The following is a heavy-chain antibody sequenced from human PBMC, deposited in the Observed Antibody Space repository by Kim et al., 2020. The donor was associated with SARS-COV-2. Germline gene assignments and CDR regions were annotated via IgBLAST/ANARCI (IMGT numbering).Heavy chain of an antibody. Sequence: GGSLRLSCAASGFTFNAHWMAWVRQAPGKGLEWVANTNPDGSQKYYLDSVRGRFTISRNNTKNTLYLQMRSLRPEDTAVYYCAREGTFGDAVMDVWGQGTTVTASS. CDR1: GFTFNAHW. V-gene: IGHV3-7*03. D-gene: IGHD4-17*01. CDR3: AREGTFGDAVMDV. J-gene: IGHJ6*02. CDR2: TNPDGSQK.